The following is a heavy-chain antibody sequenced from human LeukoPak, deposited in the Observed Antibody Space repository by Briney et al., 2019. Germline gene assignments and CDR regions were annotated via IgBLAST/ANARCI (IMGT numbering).Heavy chain of an antibody. D-gene: IGHD3-16*02. J-gene: IGHJ4*02. CDR1: GGSFSGYY. Sequence: SETLSLTCAVYGGSFSGYYWSWIRQPPGKGLEWTGEINHSGSTNYNPSLKSRVTISVDTSKNQFSLKLSSVTAADTAVYYCARVSVMITFGGVINYYFDYWGQGTLVTVSS. V-gene: IGHV4-34*01. CDR2: INHSGST. CDR3: ARVSVMITFGGVINYYFDY.